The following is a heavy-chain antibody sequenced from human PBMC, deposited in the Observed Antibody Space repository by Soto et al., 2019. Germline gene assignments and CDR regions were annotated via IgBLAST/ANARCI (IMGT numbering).Heavy chain of an antibody. CDR1: GGTFSSYT. J-gene: IGHJ6*02. CDR3: ARALITMVREATYYYYDGMDV. CDR2: IIPILGIA. D-gene: IGHD3-10*01. V-gene: IGHV1-69*02. Sequence: QVQLVQSGAEVKKPGSSVKVSCKASGGTFSSYTISWVRQAPGQGLEWMGRIIPILGIANYAQKFQGRVTITADKSTSTAYMELSSLRSEDTAVYYCARALITMVREATYYYYDGMDVWGQGTTVTVSS.